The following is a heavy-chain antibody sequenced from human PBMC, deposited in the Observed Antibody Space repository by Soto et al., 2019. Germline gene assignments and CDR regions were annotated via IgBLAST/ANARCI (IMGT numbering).Heavy chain of an antibody. D-gene: IGHD6-19*01. CDR1: GFTFSSYA. CDR2: ISGSGGST. CDR3: AKGIAVALSNWFDP. V-gene: IGHV3-23*01. Sequence: EVQLLESGGGLVQPGGSLRLSCAASGFTFSSYAMSWVRQAPGKGLEWVSAISGSGGSTYYADSVKGRFTISRDNSKNTLYLQMNSLRAEDTDVYYFAKGIAVALSNWFDPWGQGTLVTVSS. J-gene: IGHJ5*02.